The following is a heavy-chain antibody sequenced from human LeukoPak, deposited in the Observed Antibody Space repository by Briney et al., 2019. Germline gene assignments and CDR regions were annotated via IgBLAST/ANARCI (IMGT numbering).Heavy chain of an antibody. CDR1: GFTFTGYW. J-gene: IGHJ4*02. CDR2: IYSDGGT. Sequence: GSLRLSCEASGFTFTGYWMSWVRQAPAKGLEWVSVIYSDGGTFYSDSVKGRFTISRDYSKNTLYLQMNSLRADDTAVYYCARDSSGPAFWGQGTLVTVSS. CDR3: ARDSSGPAF. V-gene: IGHV3-53*01. D-gene: IGHD6-19*01.